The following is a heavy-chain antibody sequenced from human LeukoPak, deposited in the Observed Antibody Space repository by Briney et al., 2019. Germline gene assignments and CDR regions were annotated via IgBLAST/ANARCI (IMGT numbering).Heavy chain of an antibody. CDR2: TYYRSKWYS. J-gene: IGHJ4*02. Sequence: SHTLSLTCAISGDSVSSNSAAWNWIRQSPSRGLEWLGRTYYRSKWYSDYAESVRSRIIINPDTSNNQFSLQLISVTPEDTAVYYCARGEKYFDYWGQGTLVTVSS. CDR3: ARGEKYFDY. V-gene: IGHV6-1*01. CDR1: GDSVSSNSAA.